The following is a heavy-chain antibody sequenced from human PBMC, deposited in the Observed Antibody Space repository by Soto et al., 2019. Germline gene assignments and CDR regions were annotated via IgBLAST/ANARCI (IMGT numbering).Heavy chain of an antibody. CDR2: IVPMYDSV. D-gene: IGHD1-26*01. Sequence: QVQLVQSGAEVKKPGASVKVSCEASGGTFNTYTINWVRQAPGRGLVWVGQIVPMYDSVNYAENFQGRVTITADKSTKTAYMELTSLRSEDTDLYFCASWRSYSGSYCFDYWGQGTLVTVSS. CDR1: GGTFNTYT. V-gene: IGHV1-69*06. J-gene: IGHJ4*02. CDR3: ASWRSYSGSYCFDY.